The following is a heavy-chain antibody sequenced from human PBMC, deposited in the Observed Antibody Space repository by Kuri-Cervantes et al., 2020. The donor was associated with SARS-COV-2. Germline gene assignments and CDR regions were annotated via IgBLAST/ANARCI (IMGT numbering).Heavy chain of an antibody. Sequence: ASVKVSCKASGYTSTSYGISWVRQAPGQGLEWMGWISAYNGNTNYAQKLQGRVTMTTDTSTSTAYMELRSLRSDDTAVYYCARDHSYDYIWGSYLNAFDIWGQGTMVTVSS. CDR3: ARDHSYDYIWGSYLNAFDI. CDR2: ISAYNGNT. CDR1: GYTSTSYG. J-gene: IGHJ3*02. D-gene: IGHD3-16*02. V-gene: IGHV1-18*01.